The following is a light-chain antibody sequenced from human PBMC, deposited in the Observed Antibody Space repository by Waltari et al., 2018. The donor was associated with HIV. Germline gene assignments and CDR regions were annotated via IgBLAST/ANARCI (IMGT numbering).Light chain of an antibody. Sequence: SYVLTQPPSVSVAPGQTAGIPWGGNNIGSKSVPGYQQKPGQAPVLVVYDDSDRPSGIPERFSGSNSGNTATLTISRVEAGDEADYYCQVWDSSSDHHVVFGGGTKLTVL. J-gene: IGLJ2*01. CDR2: DDS. CDR3: QVWDSSSDHHVV. CDR1: NIGSKS. V-gene: IGLV3-21*02.